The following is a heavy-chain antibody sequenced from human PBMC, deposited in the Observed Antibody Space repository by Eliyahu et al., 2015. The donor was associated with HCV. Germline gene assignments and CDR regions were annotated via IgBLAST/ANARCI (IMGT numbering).Heavy chain of an antibody. CDR2: IIPILGIA. V-gene: IGHV1-69*08. CDR1: GGTFSSYT. J-gene: IGHJ4*02. D-gene: IGHD2-21*01. CDR3: ARDLVVVGSQGYFDY. Sequence: QVQLVQSGAEVKKPGSSVKVSCKASGGTFSSYTISWVRQAPGQGLEWMGRIIPILGIANYAQKFQGRVTITADKSTSTAYMELSSLRSEDTAVYYCARDLVVVGSQGYFDYWGQGTLVTVSS.